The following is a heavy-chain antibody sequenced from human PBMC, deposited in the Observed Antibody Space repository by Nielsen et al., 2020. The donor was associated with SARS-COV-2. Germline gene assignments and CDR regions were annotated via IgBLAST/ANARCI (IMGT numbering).Heavy chain of an antibody. V-gene: IGHV4-59*13. D-gene: IGHD1-26*01. J-gene: IGHJ4*02. CDR2: VYASGST. CDR3: ARGRWEEYFDY. Sequence: SETLSLTCSVSGGSISGYYWSWIRQPPGKGLEWIAYVYASGSTNYNPSLQSRVTISPDTSKNEFSLRLTSVTAADTAVYYCARGRWEEYFDYWGQGTMVTVSS. CDR1: GGSISGYY.